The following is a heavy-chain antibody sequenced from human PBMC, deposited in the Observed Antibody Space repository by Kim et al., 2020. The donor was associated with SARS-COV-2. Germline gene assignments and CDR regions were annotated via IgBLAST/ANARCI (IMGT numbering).Heavy chain of an antibody. D-gene: IGHD5-12*01. CDR3: AKPYAGYDSSFDS. Sequence: GGSLRLSCAVSGFRFDNFAMRWVRQAAGKGLEWVAAISGSGDSTYYADSVKGRFTMSRDNSKNMLYLQMTGLRPEDTAIYYCAKPYAGYDSSFDSWGQG. V-gene: IGHV3-23*01. CDR2: ISGSGDST. CDR1: GFRFDNFA. J-gene: IGHJ4*02.